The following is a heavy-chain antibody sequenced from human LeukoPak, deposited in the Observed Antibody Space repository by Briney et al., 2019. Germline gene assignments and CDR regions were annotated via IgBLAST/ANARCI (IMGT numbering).Heavy chain of an antibody. CDR2: ISSSSSYI. CDR3: ASFRVLGRCSYSSGYY. V-gene: IGHV3-21*01. J-gene: IGHJ4*02. D-gene: IGHD5-18*01. Sequence: GGSLRLSCAASGFTFSSYSMNWVRQAPGKGLEWVSSISSSSSYIYYADSVKGRFTISRDNAKNSLYLQMNSLRAEDTAVYYCASFRVLGRCSYSSGYYWGQGTLVTVSS. CDR1: GFTFSSYS.